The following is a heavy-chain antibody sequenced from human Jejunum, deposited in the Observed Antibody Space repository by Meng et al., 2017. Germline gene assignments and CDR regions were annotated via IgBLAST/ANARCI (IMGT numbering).Heavy chain of an antibody. J-gene: IGHJ4*02. D-gene: IGHD1-26*01. CDR2: TRNKANSYTT. Sequence: EVQLVDAGGGLVQPGGSLRLSCAASGFTFSDHYMDWVRQAPGKGLEWVGRTRNKANSYTTDYAAFVKGRFTISRDDSKNSLYLQMNSLKTEDTAVYYCARDGRSGSYFDSWGQGTLVTVSS. V-gene: IGHV3-72*01. CDR3: ARDGRSGSYFDS. CDR1: GFTFSDHY.